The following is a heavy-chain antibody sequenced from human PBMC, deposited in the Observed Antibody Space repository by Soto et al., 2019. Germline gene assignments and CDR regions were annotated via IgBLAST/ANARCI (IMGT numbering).Heavy chain of an antibody. V-gene: IGHV4-34*01. CDR1: GGSFSGYY. D-gene: IGHD2-15*01. J-gene: IGHJ5*02. Sequence: SETLSLTCAVYGGSFSGYYWSWIRQPPGKGLEWIGEINHSGSTNYNPSLKSRVTISVDTSKNQFSLKLSSVTAADTAVYYCARHHRLFGGDIVVVVAATISGFDPWGQGTLVTVSS. CDR3: ARHHRLFGGDIVVVVAATISGFDP. CDR2: INHSGST.